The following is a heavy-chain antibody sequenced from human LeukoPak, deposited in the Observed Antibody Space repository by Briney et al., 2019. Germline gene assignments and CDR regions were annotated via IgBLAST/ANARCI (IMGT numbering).Heavy chain of an antibody. V-gene: IGHV3-48*04. D-gene: IGHD4-17*01. CDR2: ISSRSYTI. Sequence: PGGSLRLSCTASGFSSYSMYWVRQAPGKGLEWISYISSRSYTIYYADSVKGRFTISRDNAKNSVYLQMNSLRADDTAVYYCARDLTTVTHWGQGTLVTVSS. J-gene: IGHJ4*02. CDR1: GFSSYS. CDR3: ARDLTTVTH.